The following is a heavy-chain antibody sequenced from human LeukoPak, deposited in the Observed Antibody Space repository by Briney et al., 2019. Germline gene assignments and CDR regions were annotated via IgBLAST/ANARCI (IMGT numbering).Heavy chain of an antibody. V-gene: IGHV3-53*01. CDR1: GFTVSSNH. Sequence: GGSLRLSCAASGFTVSSNHMSWVRQAPGKGLEWVSVIYSGGSTYYADSVKGRFTISRDNSKNTLYLQMNSLRAEDTAVYYCAKSPWDLGDLWFDYWGQGTLVTVSS. D-gene: IGHD3-16*01. CDR3: AKSPWDLGDLWFDY. CDR2: IYSGGST. J-gene: IGHJ4*02.